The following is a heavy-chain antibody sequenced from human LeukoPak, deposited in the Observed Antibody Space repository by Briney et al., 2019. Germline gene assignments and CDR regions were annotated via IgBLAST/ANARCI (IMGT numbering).Heavy chain of an antibody. D-gene: IGHD4-17*01. CDR2: TYYRSKWYN. J-gene: IGHJ4*02. CDR3: AGDGYGDFYFDH. Sequence: SQTLSLTCAISGDSVSNNGAAWNWIRQSPSRGLEWLGRTYYRSKWYNDYAVSVKSRITINPDTSKNQFSLQLNSVTPEDTAVYFCAGDGYGDFYFDHWGQGTLVTVSS. CDR1: GDSVSNNGAA. V-gene: IGHV6-1*01.